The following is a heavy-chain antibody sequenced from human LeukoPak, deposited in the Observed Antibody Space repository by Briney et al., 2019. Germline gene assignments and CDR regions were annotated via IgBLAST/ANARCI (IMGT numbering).Heavy chain of an antibody. V-gene: IGHV4-59*08. CDR3: ARHAYGGNSRGNWFDP. Sequence: SETLSLTCTVSGGSISSYYWSWIRQPPGKGLEWIGYIYYSGSTNYNPSLKSRVTISVDTSKNQFSLKLSSVTAADTAVYYCARHAYGGNSRGNWFDPWGQGTLVTVSS. CDR2: IYYSGST. J-gene: IGHJ5*02. CDR1: GGSISSYY. D-gene: IGHD4-23*01.